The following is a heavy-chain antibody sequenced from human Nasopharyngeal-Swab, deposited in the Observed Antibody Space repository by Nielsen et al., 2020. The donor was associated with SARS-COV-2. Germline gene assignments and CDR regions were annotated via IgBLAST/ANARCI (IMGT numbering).Heavy chain of an antibody. Sequence: SETLSLTCAVYGGSFSFYSWSWIRQPPGKGLEWIGEINHSRSTNYNPSLKSRVTISVDTSKNQFSLKLSSVTAADTAVYYCARVPRVSLGGVIVNFFDYWGQGTLVTVSS. CDR3: ARVPRVSLGGVIVNFFDY. J-gene: IGHJ4*02. D-gene: IGHD3-16*02. CDR2: INHSRST. CDR1: GGSFSFYS. V-gene: IGHV4-34*01.